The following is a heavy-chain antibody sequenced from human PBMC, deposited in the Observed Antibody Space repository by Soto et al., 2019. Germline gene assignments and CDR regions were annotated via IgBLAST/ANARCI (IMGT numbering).Heavy chain of an antibody. D-gene: IGHD1-1*01. V-gene: IGHV3-23*01. Sequence: GGSLRLSCAASGFTFSSYAMTWVRQAPGKGLEWVSIVSYNGGDTYYADSVKGRFTISRDNSKDTVDLQMNGLRAEDTAVYYCARYIRGPTVYYFDFWGPGVLVTVS. CDR1: GFTFSSYA. CDR3: ARYIRGPTVYYFDF. J-gene: IGHJ4*02. CDR2: VSYNGGDT.